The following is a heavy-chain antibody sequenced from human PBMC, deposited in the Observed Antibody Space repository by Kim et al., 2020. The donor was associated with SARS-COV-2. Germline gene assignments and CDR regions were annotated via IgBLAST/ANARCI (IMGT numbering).Heavy chain of an antibody. CDR1: GGSISSGGYY. J-gene: IGHJ3*02. V-gene: IGHV4-31*03. CDR3: ARDSRVGWIVGGGRQDAFDI. Sequence: SETLSLTCTVSGGSISSGGYYWSWIRQHPGKGLEWIGYIYYSGSTYYNPSLKSRVTISVDTSKNQFSLKLSSVTAADTAVYYCARDSRVGWIVGGGRQDAFDIWGQGTMVTVSS. CDR2: IYYSGST. D-gene: IGHD3-22*01.